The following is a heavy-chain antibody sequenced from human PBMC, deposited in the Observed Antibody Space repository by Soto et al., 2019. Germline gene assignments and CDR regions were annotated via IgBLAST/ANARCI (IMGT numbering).Heavy chain of an antibody. Sequence: QVQLVQSGAQVKKPGASVKVSCKASGYTFTSYGISWVRQAPGQGLEWMGWISDYNGNTNDAQKLQGRVSMDSDTSTRTAYRELRSLRADDTAVYYCARDVGYSATGDYWGPGTLVTVSS. CDR2: ISDYNGNT. D-gene: IGHD5-12*01. V-gene: IGHV1-18*01. CDR1: GYTFTSYG. J-gene: IGHJ4*02. CDR3: ARDVGYSATGDY.